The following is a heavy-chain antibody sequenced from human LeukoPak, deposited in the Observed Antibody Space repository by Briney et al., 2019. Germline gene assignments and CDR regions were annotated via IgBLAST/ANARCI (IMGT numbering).Heavy chain of an antibody. Sequence: SETLSLTCTVSGYSISSGYYWGWIRQPPGKGLEWIGSIYHSGSTYYKSSLKSRVAISVDTSKNQFSLKLSSVTAADKAVYYCARSCRILDIVATIRARLGGNGFDIWGQGTMVTVSS. CDR1: GYSISSGYY. CDR2: IYHSGST. D-gene: IGHD5-12*01. CDR3: ARSCRILDIVATIRARLGGNGFDI. V-gene: IGHV4-38-2*02. J-gene: IGHJ3*02.